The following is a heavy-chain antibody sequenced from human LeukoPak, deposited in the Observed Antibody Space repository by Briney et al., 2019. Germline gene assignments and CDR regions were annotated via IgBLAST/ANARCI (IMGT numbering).Heavy chain of an antibody. J-gene: IGHJ5*02. D-gene: IGHD2-2*01. V-gene: IGHV1-69*04. Sequence: SVKVSCKASGGIFSNYAINWVRQAPGQGLEWVGRIIPIFSIVKSAQRFQGRVTITADRSTSTAYMELSSLRSEDTAVYYCARGSANQGGWFDPWGQGTPVTVSS. CDR2: IIPIFSIV. CDR1: GGIFSNYA. CDR3: ARGSANQGGWFDP.